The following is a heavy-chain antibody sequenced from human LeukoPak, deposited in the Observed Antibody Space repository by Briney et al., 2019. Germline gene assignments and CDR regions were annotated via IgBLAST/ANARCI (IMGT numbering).Heavy chain of an antibody. J-gene: IGHJ5*02. CDR2: ISAYNGNT. CDR1: VYTFTSYG. Sequence: GASVKVSCKASVYTFTSYGISWVRRAPGQGLEWVGWISAYNGNTNDAQKLQGRVTMTTDTSTRAAYMELRSLRSDDTAGYYCARDRSSGWFWFDPWGQGTLVTVSS. D-gene: IGHD6-19*01. V-gene: IGHV1-18*01. CDR3: ARDRSSGWFWFDP.